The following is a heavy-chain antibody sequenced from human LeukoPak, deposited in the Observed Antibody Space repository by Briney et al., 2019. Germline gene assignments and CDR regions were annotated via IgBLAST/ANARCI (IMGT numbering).Heavy chain of an antibody. CDR3: ARDGGYCSGGSCYPLNYFDY. D-gene: IGHD2-15*01. CDR1: GYTFTSYA. Sequence: ASVKVSCKASGYTFTSYAMHWVRQAPGQRLEWMGWINAGNGNTKYSQKFQGRVTITRDTSASTACMELSSLRSEDTAVYYCARDGGYCSGGSCYPLNYFDYWGQGTLVTVSS. J-gene: IGHJ4*02. CDR2: INAGNGNT. V-gene: IGHV1-3*01.